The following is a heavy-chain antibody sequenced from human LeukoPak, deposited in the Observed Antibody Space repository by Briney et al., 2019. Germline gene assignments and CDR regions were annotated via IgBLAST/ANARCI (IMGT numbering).Heavy chain of an antibody. CDR1: GFTFSSSG. Sequence: GGSLRLSCAASGFTFSSSGMHWVRQAPGRGLEWVAFIQHDGTKTYYADSVKGRFTISRDSSENTLYLQMNILRTDDTAVYYCAKGAFVRLGELSPHWGQGTLVTVSS. CDR2: IQHDGTKT. J-gene: IGHJ4*02. CDR3: AKGAFVRLGELSPH. V-gene: IGHV3-30*02. D-gene: IGHD3-16*02.